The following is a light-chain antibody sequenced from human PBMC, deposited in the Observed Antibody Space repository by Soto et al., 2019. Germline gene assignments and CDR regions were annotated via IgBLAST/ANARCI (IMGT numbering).Light chain of an antibody. CDR3: QQLVSYPQ. J-gene: IGKJ4*02. CDR2: AAS. Sequence: DIQLTQSPSFLSASIGDRVTITCRASQVIGIYLAWYQQKPGKAPNLLISAASTLQSGVPSRFSGSGSGTEFTLTISSLQPEDVATYYCQQLVSYPQFGGGTKVESK. CDR1: QVIGIY. V-gene: IGKV1-9*01.